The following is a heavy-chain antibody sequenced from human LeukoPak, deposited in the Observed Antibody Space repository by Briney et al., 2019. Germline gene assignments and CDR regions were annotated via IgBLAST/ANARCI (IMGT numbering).Heavy chain of an antibody. Sequence: GGSLRLSYAGSGFTFDDYAMHWVRQAPGKGLEWVSTIGTSGGNTYYADSVKGRFTISRDNSKSTLCLQMNSLRAEDTAVYYCARETVAGWDYWGQGTLVTVSS. D-gene: IGHD6-19*01. CDR3: ARETVAGWDY. CDR2: IGTSGGNT. J-gene: IGHJ4*02. CDR1: GFTFDDYA. V-gene: IGHV3-23*01.